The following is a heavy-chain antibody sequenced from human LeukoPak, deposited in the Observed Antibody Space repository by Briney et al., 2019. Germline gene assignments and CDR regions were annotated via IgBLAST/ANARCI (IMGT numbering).Heavy chain of an antibody. CDR2: IKQDGSEK. D-gene: IGHD3-9*01. J-gene: IGHJ4*02. CDR1: GFTFSSYW. CDR3: ARDRAIVRYFDWLPPF. Sequence: PGGSLRLSCAASGFTFSSYWMSWVRQAPGKGLEWVANIKQDGSEKCYVDSVKGRFTISRGNAKNSLYLQMNSLRAEDTAVYYCARDRAIVRYFDWLPPFWGQGTLVTVSS. V-gene: IGHV3-7*01.